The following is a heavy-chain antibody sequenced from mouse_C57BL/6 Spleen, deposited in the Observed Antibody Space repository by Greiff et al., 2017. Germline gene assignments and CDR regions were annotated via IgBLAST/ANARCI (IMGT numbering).Heavy chain of an antibody. CDR2: IYWDDDK. D-gene: IGHD1-1*01. Sequence: QVTLKASGPGILQSSQTLSLTCSFSGFSLSTSGMGVSWIRQPSGKGLEWLAHIYWDDDKRYNPSLKSRLTISKDTSRNQVFLKITSVDTADTATYYCARQTTVVATDAMDYWGQGTSVTVSS. V-gene: IGHV8-12*01. J-gene: IGHJ4*01. CDR1: GFSLSTSGMG. CDR3: ARQTTVVATDAMDY.